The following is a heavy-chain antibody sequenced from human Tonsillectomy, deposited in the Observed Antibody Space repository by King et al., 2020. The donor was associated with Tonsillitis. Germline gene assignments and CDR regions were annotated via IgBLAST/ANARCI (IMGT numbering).Heavy chain of an antibody. V-gene: IGHV3-30-3*01. Sequence: GGGGGEPGGALRLSCAGSGFTFTSYEMRWVRQAPGKGLEWVAGISYDGTNKYNADSVQGRFTISRDNSKNTLFLQMDSLTAEDTAVYYCARDYCSATSCPPWAYYFDYWGQGTLVTVSS. CDR3: ARDYCSATSCPPWAYYFDY. J-gene: IGHJ4*02. CDR1: GFTFTSYE. D-gene: IGHD2-2*01. CDR2: ISYDGTNK.